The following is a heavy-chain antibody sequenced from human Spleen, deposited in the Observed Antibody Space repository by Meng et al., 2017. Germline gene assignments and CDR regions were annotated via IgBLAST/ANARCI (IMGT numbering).Heavy chain of an antibody. CDR3: AGWERSGSGYYYDY. CDR2: IHHSGST. D-gene: IGHD3-3*01. Sequence: GVCRLTPLETLSLTCAVYGGSVSGYQLSCIRQPPGKGLEWIGEIHHSGSTNYNPSLKSRVTISVDTSKNQFSLILNSVTAADTAVYFCAGWERSGSGYYYDYWGQGNLVTVSS. J-gene: IGHJ4*02. V-gene: IGHV4-34*01. CDR1: GGSVSGYQ.